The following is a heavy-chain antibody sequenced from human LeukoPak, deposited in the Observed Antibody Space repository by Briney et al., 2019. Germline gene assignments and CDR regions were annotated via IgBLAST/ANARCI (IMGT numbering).Heavy chain of an antibody. CDR2: IYYSGSA. CDR1: GGSISSSY. CDR3: ARQSRETFDY. D-gene: IGHD1-26*01. V-gene: IGHV4-59*08. Sequence: MPSETLSLTCTVSGGSISSSYWSWLRQPPGKGLEWIGYIYYSGSANYIPSLKSRVTLSIDTSKNQFSLKLRSVTAADTAVYYCARQSRETFDYWGQGTLVTVSS. J-gene: IGHJ4*02.